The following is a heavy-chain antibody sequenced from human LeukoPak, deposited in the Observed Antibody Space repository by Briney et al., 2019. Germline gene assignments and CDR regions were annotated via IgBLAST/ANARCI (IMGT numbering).Heavy chain of an antibody. D-gene: IGHD6-6*01. Sequence: ASVKVSCKASGYTFTSYYMHWVRQAPGQGLEWMGIINPSGGSTSYAQKFQGRVTMTRDMSTSTVYMELSSLRSEDTAVYYCARVPSIAARRFNWFDPWGQGTLLTVSS. CDR1: GYTFTSYY. V-gene: IGHV1-46*01. J-gene: IGHJ5*02. CDR2: INPSGGST. CDR3: ARVPSIAARRFNWFDP.